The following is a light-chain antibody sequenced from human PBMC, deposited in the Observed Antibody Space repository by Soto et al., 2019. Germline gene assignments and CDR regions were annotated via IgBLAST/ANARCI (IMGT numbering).Light chain of an antibody. CDR3: QTWGTGIRV. CDR1: SGHSNYA. Sequence: QSVLTQSPSASASLGASVKLTCTLSSGHSNYAIAWHQQQPEKGPRYLMKVNSDGSHRQGDGIPDRFSGSSSGAQRYLTISSLQSEDEADYYCQTWGTGIRVFGTGTKVTVL. CDR2: VNSDGSH. J-gene: IGLJ1*01. V-gene: IGLV4-69*01.